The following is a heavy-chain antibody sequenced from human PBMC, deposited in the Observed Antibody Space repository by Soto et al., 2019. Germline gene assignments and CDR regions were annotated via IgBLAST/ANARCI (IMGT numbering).Heavy chain of an antibody. CDR2: IYYSGST. Sequence: SETLSLTGTVSGGSISSSSYYWGWIRQPPGKGLEWIGSIYYSGSTYYNPSLKSRVTISVDTSKNQFSLKLSPVTAADTAVYYCARLGPLYGDYGGGFDYWGQGTLVTVSS. CDR3: ARLGPLYGDYGGGFDY. D-gene: IGHD4-17*01. V-gene: IGHV4-39*01. J-gene: IGHJ4*02. CDR1: GGSISSSSYY.